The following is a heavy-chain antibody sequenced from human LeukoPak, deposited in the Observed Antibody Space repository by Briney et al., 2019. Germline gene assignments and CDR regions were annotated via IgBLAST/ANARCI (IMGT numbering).Heavy chain of an antibody. CDR2: ISSSSSYI. CDR3: ARARFLEWLSQVDQFDY. J-gene: IGHJ4*02. CDR1: GXTFSSYS. V-gene: IGHV3-21*01. D-gene: IGHD3-3*01. Sequence: PGGSLRLSCAASGXTFSSYSMNWVRQAPGKGLEWVSSISSSSSYIYYADSVKGRFTISRDNAKNSLYLQMNSLRAEDTAVYYCARARFLEWLSQVDQFDYWGQGTLVTVSS.